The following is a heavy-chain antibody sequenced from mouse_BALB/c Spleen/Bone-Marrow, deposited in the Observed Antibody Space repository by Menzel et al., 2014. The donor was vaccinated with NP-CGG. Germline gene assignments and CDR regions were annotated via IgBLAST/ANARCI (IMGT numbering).Heavy chain of an antibody. CDR1: GYTFTTYT. D-gene: IGHD2-2*01. Sequence: VQLQQSGAELARPGASVKMSCKASGYTFTTYTMHWVKQRPGQGLEWIGYINPSSGYTNYNQKFKDKATLTADKSSSTAYMQLSSLTSEDSAVYFCAKRGIYYGYDGNAMDYWGQGTSVTVSS. J-gene: IGHJ4*01. CDR2: INPSSGYT. V-gene: IGHV1-4*01. CDR3: AKRGIYYGYDGNAMDY.